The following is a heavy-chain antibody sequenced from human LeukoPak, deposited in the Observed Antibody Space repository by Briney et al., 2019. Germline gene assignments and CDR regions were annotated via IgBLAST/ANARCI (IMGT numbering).Heavy chain of an antibody. CDR2: ISSSSSYI. CDR3: ASSGHGGSLLIY. Sequence: GGSLRLSCAASGFTFSSYGMHWVRQAPGKGLEWVSSISSSSSYIYYAASVKGRFTISRDNAKNSLYLQMNSLRAEDTAVYYCASSGHGGSLLIYWGQGTLVTVSS. CDR1: GFTFSSYG. V-gene: IGHV3-21*01. D-gene: IGHD2-15*01. J-gene: IGHJ4*02.